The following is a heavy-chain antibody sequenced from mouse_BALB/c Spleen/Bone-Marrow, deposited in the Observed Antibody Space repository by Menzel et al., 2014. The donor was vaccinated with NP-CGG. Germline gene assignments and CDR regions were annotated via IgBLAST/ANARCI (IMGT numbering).Heavy chain of an antibody. Sequence: VQLQQSGAELVKPGASVELSCKASGYTFTGYWMHWVKQRPGQGLEWIGKINPSNGRTNYNEKFKSMATLTVDKSSXTAYMQLSSLTSEDSAVFYCARLIYGSSYIVDFWGQGTSVTVSS. J-gene: IGHJ4*01. D-gene: IGHD1-1*01. V-gene: IGHV1S81*02. CDR2: INPSNGRT. CDR3: ARLIYGSSYIVDF. CDR1: GYTFTGYW.